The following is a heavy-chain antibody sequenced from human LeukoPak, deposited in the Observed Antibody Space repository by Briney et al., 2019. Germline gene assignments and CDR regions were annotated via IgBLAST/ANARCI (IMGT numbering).Heavy chain of an antibody. CDR3: ARGDQLLAVDAFDI. V-gene: IGHV4-59*01. CDR2: IYYSGST. D-gene: IGHD2-2*01. CDR1: GGSISSYY. Sequence: SETLSLTCTVSGGSISSYYWSWIRQPPGKGLEWIGYIYYSGSTNYNPSLKSRVTISVDTSKNKFSLKLSSVTAADTAVYYCARGDQLLAVDAFDIWGQGTMVTVSS. J-gene: IGHJ3*02.